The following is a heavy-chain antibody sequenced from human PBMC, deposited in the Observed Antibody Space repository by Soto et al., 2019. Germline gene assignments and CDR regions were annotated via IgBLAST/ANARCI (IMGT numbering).Heavy chain of an antibody. V-gene: IGHV4-31*03. CDR1: GGSISSGGYC. J-gene: IGHJ4*02. Sequence: QVQLQESGPGLVKPSQTLSLTCTVSGGSISSGGYCWSWIRQHPGKGLEWIGYIYYSGSTYYNPSLKSRVTISVDTSKNQFSLKLSSVTAADTAVYYCARAQGDRFGDYWGQGTLVTVSS. CDR2: IYYSGST. CDR3: ARAQGDRFGDY. D-gene: IGHD3-16*01.